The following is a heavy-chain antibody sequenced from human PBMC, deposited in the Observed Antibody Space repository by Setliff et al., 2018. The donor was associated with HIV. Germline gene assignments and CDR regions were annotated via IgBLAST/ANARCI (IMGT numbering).Heavy chain of an antibody. V-gene: IGHV1-18*01. J-gene: IGHJ4*02. CDR3: ARGWIYYDFRGNSRYWGYLDR. CDR1: GYTLISYG. Sequence: VASVKVSCKASGYTLISYGINWVRQAPGQGFEWLGWIGPYNDITNYAQKFQGRVTMTTDTSTKTASMELRGLTSDDTAVYYCARGWIYYDFRGNSRYWGYLDRWGPGTQVTVSS. CDR2: IGPYNDIT. D-gene: IGHD3-16*01.